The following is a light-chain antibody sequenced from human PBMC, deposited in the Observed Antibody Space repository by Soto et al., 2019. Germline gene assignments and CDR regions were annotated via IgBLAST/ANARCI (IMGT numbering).Light chain of an antibody. CDR2: GAS. CDR3: QQYGSSPIT. CDR1: QSVSSSY. V-gene: IGKV3-20*01. J-gene: IGKJ4*01. Sequence: EIVLPASEGTMSFAPWEIATLYLRASQSVSSSYLAWYQQKPGQDPRLLIYGASSRATGIPDRFSGSGSGTDFTLTISRLEPEDFAVYYCQQYGSSPITFGGGNKGDIK.